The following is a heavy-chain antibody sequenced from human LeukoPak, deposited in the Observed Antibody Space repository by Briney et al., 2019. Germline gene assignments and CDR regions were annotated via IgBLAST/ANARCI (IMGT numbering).Heavy chain of an antibody. V-gene: IGHV1-18*01. CDR1: GYTFTSYG. CDR2: ISAYNGNT. D-gene: IGHD3-22*01. J-gene: IGHJ3*02. CDR3: ARKYYYDSSGRPDDAFDI. Sequence: ASVKVSCKASGYTFTSYGISWVRQAPGQGLEWMGWISAYNGNTNYAQKLQGRVTMTTDTSTSTAYMELRSLRSDDTAVYYCARKYYYDSSGRPDDAFDIWGQGTMVTVSS.